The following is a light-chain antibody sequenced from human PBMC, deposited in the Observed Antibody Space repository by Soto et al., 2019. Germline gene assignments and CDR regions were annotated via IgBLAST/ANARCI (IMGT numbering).Light chain of an antibody. CDR2: YDD. J-gene: IGLJ1*01. Sequence: QSALTQPPSVSEAPRQRVTISCSGSSSNIGNNAVNWYQQLPGKAPKLLIYYDDLLPSGVSDRFSGSKSGTSASLAISWLQSEDEADYYCAAWDDSLNGSYGFGTGTKVTVL. CDR1: SSNIGNNA. CDR3: AAWDDSLNGSYG. V-gene: IGLV1-36*01.